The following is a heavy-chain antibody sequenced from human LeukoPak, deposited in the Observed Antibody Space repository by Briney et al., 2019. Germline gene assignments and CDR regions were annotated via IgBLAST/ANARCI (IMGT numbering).Heavy chain of an antibody. Sequence: SETLSLTCTVSGXSISSSSYYWASIRQPPGKGLEWVGSISYSGYTHYNPSLKSRLTISVDTSKNQFSLKLSSVTAADTAVYYCARRFGSYYYYGMDVWGQGTTVTVSS. CDR1: GXSISSSSYY. V-gene: IGHV4-39*01. J-gene: IGHJ6*02. D-gene: IGHD3-10*01. CDR2: ISYSGYT. CDR3: ARRFGSYYYYGMDV.